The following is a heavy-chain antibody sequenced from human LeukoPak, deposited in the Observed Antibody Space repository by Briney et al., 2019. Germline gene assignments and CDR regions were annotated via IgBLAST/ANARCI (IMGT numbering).Heavy chain of an antibody. CDR2: ISYGGST. D-gene: IGHD4-11*01. Sequence: SETLSLTCTVSGGSISSYYWSWIRQPPGKGLEWIGYISYGGSTNYNPSLKSRVTISVDTARNQFSLKVTFVTAADTALYYCARTQTVTTSGWFDPWGQGTLVTVSS. V-gene: IGHV4-59*01. CDR1: GGSISSYY. CDR3: ARTQTVTTSGWFDP. J-gene: IGHJ5*02.